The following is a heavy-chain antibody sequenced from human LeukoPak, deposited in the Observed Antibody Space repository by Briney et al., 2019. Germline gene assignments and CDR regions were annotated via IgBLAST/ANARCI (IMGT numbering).Heavy chain of an antibody. V-gene: IGHV4-4*02. J-gene: IGHJ5*02. CDR1: GGSISSSNW. D-gene: IGHD3-16*01. Sequence: PSGTLSLTCAVSGGSISSSNWWSWVRQPPGKGLEWIGEIYHSGSTNYNPSPKSRVTISVDTSKNQFSLKLSSLTAADTAVYYCARGRLTFGGVTGIMLDPWGQGTLVTVSS. CDR3: ARGRLTFGGVTGIMLDP. CDR2: IYHSGST.